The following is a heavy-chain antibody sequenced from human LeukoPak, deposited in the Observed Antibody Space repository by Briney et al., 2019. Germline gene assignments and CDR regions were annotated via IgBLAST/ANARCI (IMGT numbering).Heavy chain of an antibody. CDR1: GFTFSSYA. Sequence: GGSLRLSCAASGFTFSSYAMSWVRQAPGKGLEWVSAISGSGGSTYYADSVKGRFTISRDNSKNTLYLQMDSLRAEDTAVYYCAKDRLRLSTNFDYWGQGTLVTVSS. D-gene: IGHD5/OR15-5a*01. V-gene: IGHV3-23*01. J-gene: IGHJ4*02. CDR3: AKDRLRLSTNFDY. CDR2: ISGSGGST.